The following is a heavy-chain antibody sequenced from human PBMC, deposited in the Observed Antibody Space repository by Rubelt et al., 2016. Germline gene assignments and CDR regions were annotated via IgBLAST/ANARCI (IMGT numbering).Heavy chain of an antibody. D-gene: IGHD4-17*01. Sequence: EVQLVESGGGLVKPGGSLRLSCAASGFTFSSYWMSWVRQAPGKGLEWVANIKQDGSKKDYMDSVVGPLPISRDNAKNSLYLQMNSLRVEETAVFYCAREGDYNAFDIWGQGTIVTVSS. CDR3: AREGDYNAFDI. V-gene: IGHV3-7*01. CDR2: IKQDGSKK. CDR1: GFTFSSYW. J-gene: IGHJ3*02.